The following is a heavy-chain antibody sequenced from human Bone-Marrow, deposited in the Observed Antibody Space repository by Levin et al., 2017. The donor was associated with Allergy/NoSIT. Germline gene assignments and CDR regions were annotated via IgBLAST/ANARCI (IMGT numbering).Heavy chain of an antibody. D-gene: IGHD4-17*01. CDR2: LSSSVRPP. CDR3: AKEDYGDYVLDY. J-gene: IGHJ4*02. Sequence: SFSASGLKRRRVGKKGGRKERGKFLSFFSFLSSSVRPPSSVDSVKGRFTISRDNSKNTLFLQMNSLRAEDTAVYYCAKEDYGDYVLDYWGQGTLLTVDS. V-gene: IGHV3-30*18. CDR1: GLKRRRVG.